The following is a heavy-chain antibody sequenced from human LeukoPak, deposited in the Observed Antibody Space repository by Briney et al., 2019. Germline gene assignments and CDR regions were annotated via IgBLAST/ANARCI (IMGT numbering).Heavy chain of an antibody. CDR2: ISSSGSTI. D-gene: IGHD6-6*01. CDR1: GFTFSSYE. J-gene: IGHJ4*02. CDR3: ARDRPSYSSSPFDY. V-gene: IGHV3-48*03. Sequence: PGGSLRLSCAASGFTFSSYEMNWVRQAPGKGLEWVSYISSSGSTIYYADSVKGRFTISRDNAKNSLYPQMNSLRAEDTAVYYCARDRPSYSSSPFDYWGQGTLVTVSS.